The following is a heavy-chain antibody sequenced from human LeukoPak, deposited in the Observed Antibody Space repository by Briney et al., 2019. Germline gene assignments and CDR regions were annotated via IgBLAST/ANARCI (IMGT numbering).Heavy chain of an antibody. D-gene: IGHD5-24*01. Sequence: GGTLRLSCAASGFTFSNHGMSWVRQAPGKGLEWVSGIRGSGFSTDYADSVKGRFTISRDNAKNSLYLQMNSLRAEDTAVYYCARGKGDGYNYWSDAFDIWGQGTMVTVSS. J-gene: IGHJ3*02. CDR1: GFTFSNHG. V-gene: IGHV3-23*01. CDR2: IRGSGFST. CDR3: ARGKGDGYNYWSDAFDI.